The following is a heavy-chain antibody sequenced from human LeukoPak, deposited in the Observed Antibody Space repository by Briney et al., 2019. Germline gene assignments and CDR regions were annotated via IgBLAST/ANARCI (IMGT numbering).Heavy chain of an antibody. CDR2: IYLSGST. V-gene: IGHV4-39*02. CDR1: GGSISSSSYY. J-gene: IGHJ4*02. D-gene: IGHD3-10*01. CDR3: ARRPEYYYGSGSYSEYYFDY. Sequence: SETLSLTRTVSGGSISSSSYYWGWIRPPPGKGREWIGSIYLSGSTYYNPSLKSRVTISVDTSKNHFSLKLSSVTAADTAVYYCARRPEYYYGSGSYSEYYFDYWGQGTLVTVSS.